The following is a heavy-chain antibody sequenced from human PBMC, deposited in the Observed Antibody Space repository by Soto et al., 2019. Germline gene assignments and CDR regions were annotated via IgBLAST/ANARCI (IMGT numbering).Heavy chain of an antibody. CDR1: GFTFTSSA. CDR2: IVVGSGNT. J-gene: IGHJ6*02. D-gene: IGHD3-10*01. Sequence: QMQLVQSGPEVKKPGTSVKVSCKASGFTFTSSAVQWVRQARGQRLEWIGWIVVGSGNTNYVQKFQERVTITRDMSTSIAYMVLSSVRSEDTAVYYCAARNYGSGSYYSPLDYNCGMDVWGQGTTVTVSS. CDR3: AARNYGSGSYYSPLDYNCGMDV. V-gene: IGHV1-58*01.